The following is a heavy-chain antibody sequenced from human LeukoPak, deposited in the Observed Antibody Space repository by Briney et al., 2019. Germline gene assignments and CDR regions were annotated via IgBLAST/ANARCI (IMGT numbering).Heavy chain of an antibody. D-gene: IGHD2-21*02. CDR3: ATPGAYCGSDCYLAY. J-gene: IGHJ4*02. CDR1: GGSISRSNW. V-gene: IGHV4-4*02. Sequence: PSETLSLTCAVSGGSISRSNWWSWVRQPPGKGLEWIGEIYHSGSTNYNPSLKSRVTISVDKSKNQFSLNLSSVTAADTAVYYCATPGAYCGSDCYLAYWGQGTLVTVSS. CDR2: IYHSGST.